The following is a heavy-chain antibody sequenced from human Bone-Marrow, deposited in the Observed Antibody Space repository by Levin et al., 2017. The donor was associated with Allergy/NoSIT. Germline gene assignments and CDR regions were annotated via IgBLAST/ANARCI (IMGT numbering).Heavy chain of an antibody. D-gene: IGHD2-21*02. V-gene: IGHV4-39*01. J-gene: IGHJ3*02. CDR1: GASLSSSNYY. CDR3: ARRSDGKGAFDI. CDR2: IYYSGST. Sequence: SQTLSLTCTVSGASLSSSNYYWGWLRQPPGKGLEWIATIYYSGSTYYNPSLKSRVTISVDTSKTQFSLQLTSVTAADTAVYSCARRSDGKGAFDIWGQGTMVTVSS.